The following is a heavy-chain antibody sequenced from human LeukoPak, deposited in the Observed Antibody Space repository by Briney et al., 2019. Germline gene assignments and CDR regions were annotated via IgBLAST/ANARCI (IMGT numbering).Heavy chain of an antibody. D-gene: IGHD3-10*01. CDR2: IIPIFGTA. V-gene: IGHV1-69*13. CDR3: ARDDIHYGSGSHYQVY. Sequence: ASVKVSCTASGGTFSSYAISWVRQAPGQGLEWMGGIIPIFGTANYAQKFQGRVTITADESTSTAYMELSSLRSEDTAVYYCARDDIHYGSGSHYQVYWGQGTLVTVSS. CDR1: GGTFSSYA. J-gene: IGHJ4*02.